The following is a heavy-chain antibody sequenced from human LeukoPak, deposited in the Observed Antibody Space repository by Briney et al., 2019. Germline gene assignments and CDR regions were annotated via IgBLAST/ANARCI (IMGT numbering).Heavy chain of an antibody. Sequence: GGSLRLSCAASGFTFSSYAMSWVRQAPGKGLEWVSAISGSGGSTYYADSVKGRFTISRDNSKNTLYLQMNSLRAEDTAVYYCAKDTEAIVVVPAASDYWGKGTLVTVSS. D-gene: IGHD2-2*01. CDR1: GFTFSSYA. CDR2: ISGSGGST. CDR3: AKDTEAIVVVPAASDY. V-gene: IGHV3-23*01. J-gene: IGHJ4*02.